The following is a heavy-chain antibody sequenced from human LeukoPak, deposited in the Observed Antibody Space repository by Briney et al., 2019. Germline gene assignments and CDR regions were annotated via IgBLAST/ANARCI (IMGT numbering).Heavy chain of an antibody. CDR3: ARVGYSYGYYFDY. CDR1: GGSISSYY. D-gene: IGHD5-18*01. V-gene: IGHV4-59*01. Sequence: PSETLSLTCTVSGGSISSYYWSWLRQPPGKGLEWIGYIYYSGSTNYNPSLKSRVTISVDTSKNQFTLKLSSVTAADTAVYYCARVGYSYGYYFDYWGQGTLVTVSS. J-gene: IGHJ4*02. CDR2: IYYSGST.